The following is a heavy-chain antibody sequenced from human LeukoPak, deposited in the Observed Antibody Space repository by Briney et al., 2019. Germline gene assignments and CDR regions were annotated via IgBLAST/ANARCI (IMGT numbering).Heavy chain of an antibody. CDR1: GFTFDDYT. CDR3: AKDIAVATITMGFDY. Sequence: SGGSLRLSCAASGFTFDDYTMHWVRQAPGKGLEWVSLISWDGGSTYYADSVKGRFTISRDNSKSSLYLQMNSLRTEDTALYYCAKDIAVATITMGFDYWGQGTLVTVSS. V-gene: IGHV3-43*01. J-gene: IGHJ4*02. D-gene: IGHD5-12*01. CDR2: ISWDGGST.